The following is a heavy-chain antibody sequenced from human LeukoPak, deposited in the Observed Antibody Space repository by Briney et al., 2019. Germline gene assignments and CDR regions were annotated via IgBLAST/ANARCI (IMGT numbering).Heavy chain of an antibody. CDR1: GFTFSSYA. J-gene: IGHJ6*02. CDR3: ASLGMDV. Sequence: GGSLRLSCAASGFTFSSYAMHWVRQAPGKGLEWVAVISYDGSNEYYADSVKGRFTISRDNSKNTLYLQMNSLRAEDTAVYYCASLGMDVWGQGTTVTVSS. CDR2: ISYDGSNE. V-gene: IGHV3-30*04.